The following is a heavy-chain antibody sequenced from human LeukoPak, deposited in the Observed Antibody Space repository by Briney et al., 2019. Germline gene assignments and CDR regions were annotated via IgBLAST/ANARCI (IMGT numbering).Heavy chain of an antibody. J-gene: IGHJ4*02. CDR2: IHYSGST. Sequence: SETLSLTCTVSGGSISSHYWSWIRQPPGKGLEWIGYIHYSGSTNYNSSLEGRVTISIDTSKNQFSLNLSSVTAADTAVYYCARRQLGLGFDYWGQGTLVTVSS. D-gene: IGHD6-6*01. CDR3: ARRQLGLGFDY. CDR1: GGSISSHY. V-gene: IGHV4-59*11.